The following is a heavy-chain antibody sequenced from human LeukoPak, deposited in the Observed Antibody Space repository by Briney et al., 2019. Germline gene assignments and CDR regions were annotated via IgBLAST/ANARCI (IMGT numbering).Heavy chain of an antibody. Sequence: ASVKVSCKASGYTFTSYGISWVRQAPGQGLEWMGWISAYNGNTNYAQKLQGRVTITADTSTTTAYMELSSLTFEDTAVFYCVVGYTGYDIDYWGHGTLVTVSS. CDR3: VVGYTGYDIDY. J-gene: IGHJ4*01. CDR1: GYTFTSYG. D-gene: IGHD5-12*01. CDR2: ISAYNGNT. V-gene: IGHV1-18*01.